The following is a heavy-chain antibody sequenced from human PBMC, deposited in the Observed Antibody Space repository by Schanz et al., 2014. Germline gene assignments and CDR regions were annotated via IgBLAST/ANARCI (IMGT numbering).Heavy chain of an antibody. CDR1: GYSFTTYD. CDR3: ARGGFFDSTSFDS. J-gene: IGHJ4*02. D-gene: IGHD2-2*01. Sequence: QVQLVQSGAEVKKPGASVRVSCKASGYSFTTYDINWVRQAPGQGLEWMGWMNPNSGNTGYAQKFQGRVTMTRHTSISTAYMELSSLRSEDTAVYYCARGGFFDSTSFDSWGQGTLVTVSS. V-gene: IGHV1-8*01. CDR2: MNPNSGNT.